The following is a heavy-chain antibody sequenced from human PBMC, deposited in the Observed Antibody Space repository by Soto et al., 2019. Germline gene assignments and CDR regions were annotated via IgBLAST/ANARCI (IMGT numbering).Heavy chain of an antibody. CDR2: ISGSGGST. Sequence: GGSLRLSCAASGFTFSSYAMSWVRQAPGKGLEWVSAISGSGGSTYYADSVKGRFTISRDNSKNTLYLQMNSLRAEDTAVYYCAKDRSVVPAAMVAQSDYWGQGTLVTVSS. J-gene: IGHJ4*02. V-gene: IGHV3-23*01. CDR3: AKDRSVVPAAMVAQSDY. CDR1: GFTFSSYA. D-gene: IGHD2-2*01.